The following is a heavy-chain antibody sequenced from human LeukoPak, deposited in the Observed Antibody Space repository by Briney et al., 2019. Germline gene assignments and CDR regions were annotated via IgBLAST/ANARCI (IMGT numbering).Heavy chain of an antibody. V-gene: IGHV5-51*01. J-gene: IGHJ4*02. CDR1: GYSFTSYW. D-gene: IGHD3-22*01. Sequence: GASLKISCKGSGYSFTSYWIGWVRQMPGKGLEWMGIIYPGDSDTRYSLSFQGQVTISADKSISTAYLQWSSLKASDTAMYYCARTYYYDSSGYYSEPYFDYWGQGTLVTVSS. CDR3: ARTYYYDSSGYYSEPYFDY. CDR2: IYPGDSDT.